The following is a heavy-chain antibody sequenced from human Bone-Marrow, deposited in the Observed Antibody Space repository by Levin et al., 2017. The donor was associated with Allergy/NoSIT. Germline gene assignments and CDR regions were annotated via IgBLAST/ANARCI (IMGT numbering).Heavy chain of an antibody. V-gene: IGHV3-30*04. CDR1: EFNFSNYA. CDR2: TSFDGRNK. J-gene: IGHJ6*02. Sequence: QPGGSLRLSCAGSEFNFSNYAMHWVRQAPGKGLEWVAVTSFDGRNKYYADSVKGRFTIFRDNSKNTLYVQMNSLRVEDTAVYYCARVIGSSWYPYYFYGMDVWGQGTAVTVSS. D-gene: IGHD6-13*01. CDR3: ARVIGSSWYPYYFYGMDV.